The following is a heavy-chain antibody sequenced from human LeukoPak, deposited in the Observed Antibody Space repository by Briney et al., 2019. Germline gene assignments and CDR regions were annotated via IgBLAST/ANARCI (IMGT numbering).Heavy chain of an antibody. Sequence: PSETLSLTCAVSGDSISSSNWWSWVRQPPGKGLEWIGYIYYSGSTNYNPSLKSRVTISVDTSKNQFSLKLSSVTAADTAVYYCARSVEGYCRGGSCYSYSYYMDVWGKGTTVTVSS. J-gene: IGHJ6*03. V-gene: IGHV4-4*02. CDR2: IYYSGST. CDR3: ARSVEGYCRGGSCYSYSYYMDV. D-gene: IGHD2-15*01. CDR1: GDSISSSNW.